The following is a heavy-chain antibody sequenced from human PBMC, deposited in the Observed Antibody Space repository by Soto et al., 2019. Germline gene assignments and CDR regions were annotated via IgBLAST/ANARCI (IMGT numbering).Heavy chain of an antibody. V-gene: IGHV3-48*01. D-gene: IGHD2-2*01. J-gene: IGHJ6*03. CDR2: ISSSSSTI. CDR3: ARPVVVPAARLYYYYMDV. Sequence: GGSLRLSCAASGFTFSSYSMNWVRQAPGKGLEWVSYISSSSSTIYYADSVKGLFTLSRANAKNSLYLQMNSLRAEDTAVYYCARPVVVPAARLYYYYMDVWGKGTTVTVSS. CDR1: GFTFSSYS.